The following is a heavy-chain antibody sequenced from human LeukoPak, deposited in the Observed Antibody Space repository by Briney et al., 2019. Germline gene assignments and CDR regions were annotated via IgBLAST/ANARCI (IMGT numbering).Heavy chain of an antibody. D-gene: IGHD3-22*01. CDR3: ARGKGSDSSGYDY. Sequence: ASVKVSCKASGYTFTGYYMHWVRQAPGQGLEWMGWMNPNSGNTGYAQKFQGRVTMTRNTSISTAYMELSSLRSEDTAVYYCARGKGSDSSGYDYWGQGTLVTVSS. CDR2: MNPNSGNT. V-gene: IGHV1-8*02. CDR1: GYTFTGYY. J-gene: IGHJ4*02.